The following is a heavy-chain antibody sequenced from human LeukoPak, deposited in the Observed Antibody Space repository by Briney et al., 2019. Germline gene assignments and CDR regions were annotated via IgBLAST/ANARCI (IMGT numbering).Heavy chain of an antibody. CDR2: ISSSGSTI. Sequence: GGSLRLSCAASGFTFSSYEMSWVRQAPGKGLEWVSYISSSGSTIYYADSVKGRFTISRDNAKNSLYLQMNSLRAEDTALYYCARAGIDGSSGYYPLDYYYYMDVWGKGTTVTVSS. V-gene: IGHV3-48*03. CDR1: GFTFSSYE. CDR3: ARAGIDGSSGYYPLDYYYYMDV. D-gene: IGHD3-22*01. J-gene: IGHJ6*03.